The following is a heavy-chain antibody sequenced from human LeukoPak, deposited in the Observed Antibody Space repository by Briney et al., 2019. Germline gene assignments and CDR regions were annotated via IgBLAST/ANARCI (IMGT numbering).Heavy chain of an antibody. V-gene: IGHV3-48*01. Sequence: PGGSLRLSCAASGFTFSSHSMNWVRQAPGKGLEWVSYISSSSSTIYYADSVKGRFTISRDNAKNSLYLQMNSLRAEDTAVYYCVRDRFFYDSRGHRVFDYWGQGTLVTVSS. CDR2: ISSSSSTI. CDR3: VRDRFFYDSRGHRVFDY. CDR1: GFTFSSHS. J-gene: IGHJ4*02. D-gene: IGHD3-22*01.